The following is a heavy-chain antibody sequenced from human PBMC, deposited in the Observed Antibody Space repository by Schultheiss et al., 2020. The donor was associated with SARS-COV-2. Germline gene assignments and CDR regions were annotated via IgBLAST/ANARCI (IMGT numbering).Heavy chain of an antibody. J-gene: IGHJ6*02. V-gene: IGHV3-30*01. D-gene: IGHD3-3*01. Sequence: GGSLRLSCAASGFTFSTYAMHWVRQAPGKGLEWVAVISYDGNDKYYADSVKGRFTISRDNAKNSLYLQMNSLRTEDTAVYYCARSLRYYDFWSGSINPYYGMDVWGQGTTVTVSS. CDR3: ARSLRYYDFWSGSINPYYGMDV. CDR1: GFTFSTYA. CDR2: ISYDGNDK.